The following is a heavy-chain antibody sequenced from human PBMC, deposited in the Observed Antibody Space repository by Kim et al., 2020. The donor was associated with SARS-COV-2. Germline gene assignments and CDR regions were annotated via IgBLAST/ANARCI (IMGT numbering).Heavy chain of an antibody. D-gene: IGHD6-13*01. CDR2: ISYDGSNK. J-gene: IGHJ4*02. V-gene: IGHV3-30*04. Sequence: GGSLRLSCAASGFTFSSYAMHWVRQAPGKGLEWVAVISYDGSNKYYADSVKGRLTISRDNSKNTLYLQMNSLRAEDTAVYYCARDNLAYSSSLLPDYWGQGTLVTVSS. CDR1: GFTFSSYA. CDR3: ARDNLAYSSSLLPDY.